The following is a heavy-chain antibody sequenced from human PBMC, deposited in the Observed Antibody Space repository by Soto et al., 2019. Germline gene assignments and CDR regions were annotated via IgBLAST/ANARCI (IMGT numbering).Heavy chain of an antibody. V-gene: IGHV3-21*01. Sequence: EVQLVDSGGGLVKPGGSLRLSCAASGFTFSRYGMNWVRQAPGKGLEWVSSISSSTSYVYYADSVKGRFSVSRDNAKKILYLEMYALTTEDRAVYYCARDPSEGRVGNWFESWGQGTLVTVSS. J-gene: IGHJ5*01. CDR2: ISSSTSYV. CDR3: ARDPSEGRVGNWFES. D-gene: IGHD2-2*01. CDR1: GFTFSRYG.